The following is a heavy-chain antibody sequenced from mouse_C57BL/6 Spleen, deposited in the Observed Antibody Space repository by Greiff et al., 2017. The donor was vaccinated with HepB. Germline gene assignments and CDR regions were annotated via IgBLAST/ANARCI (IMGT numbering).Heavy chain of an antibody. V-gene: IGHV5-9-1*02. J-gene: IGHJ2*01. Sequence: EVKLMESGEGLVKPGGSLKLSCAASGFTFSSYAMSWVRQTPEKRLEWVAYISSGGDYIYYADTVKGRFTISRDNARNTLYLQMSSLKSEDTAMYYCTRLYGYGYFDYWGQGTTLTVSS. CDR1: GFTFSSYA. D-gene: IGHD2-2*01. CDR3: TRLYGYGYFDY. CDR2: ISSGGDYI.